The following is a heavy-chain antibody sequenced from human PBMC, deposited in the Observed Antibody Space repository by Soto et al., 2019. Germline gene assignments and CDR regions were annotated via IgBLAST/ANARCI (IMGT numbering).Heavy chain of an antibody. CDR1: GFTFSSYA. D-gene: IGHD5-18*01. Sequence: GGSLRLSCAASGFTFSSYAMSWVRQAPGKGLEWVSAISGSGGSTYYADSVKGRFTISRDNSKNTLYLQMNSLRAEDTAVHYCAKCHSYVQVWYFDYWGQGTLVTVSS. V-gene: IGHV3-23*01. J-gene: IGHJ4*02. CDR2: ISGSGGST. CDR3: AKCHSYVQVWYFDY.